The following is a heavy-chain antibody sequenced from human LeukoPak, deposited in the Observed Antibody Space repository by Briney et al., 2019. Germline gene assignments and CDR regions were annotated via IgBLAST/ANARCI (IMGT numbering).Heavy chain of an antibody. CDR1: GFTFSNYW. CDR3: AVAGRYCTNGVCYNPSDY. D-gene: IGHD2-8*01. J-gene: IGHJ4*02. V-gene: IGHV3-7*01. CDR2: IKQDGSEK. Sequence: PGGSLRLSCAASGFTFSNYWMSWVRQAPGKGLEWVANIKQDGSEKYYVDSVKGRFTISRDNAKNSLYLQMNSLRAEDTAVYYCAVAGRYCTNGVCYNPSDYWGQGTLVTVSS.